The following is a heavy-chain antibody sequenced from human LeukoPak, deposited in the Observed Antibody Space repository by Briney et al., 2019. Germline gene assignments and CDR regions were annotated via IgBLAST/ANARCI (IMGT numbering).Heavy chain of an antibody. J-gene: IGHJ4*02. Sequence: PSETLSLTCTVSGGSISSGGYYWTWIRQHPGKGLEWIGYIYYSGSTYYNPSLKSRVTMSVDTSKNQFPLKLTSVTAADTAVYYCATSGRGYNYGHDYWGQGTLVTVSS. CDR2: IYYSGST. CDR3: ATSGRGYNYGHDY. CDR1: GGSISSGGYY. D-gene: IGHD5-18*01. V-gene: IGHV4-31*03.